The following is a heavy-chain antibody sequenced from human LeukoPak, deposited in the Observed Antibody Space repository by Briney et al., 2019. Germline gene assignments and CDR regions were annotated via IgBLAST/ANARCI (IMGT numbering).Heavy chain of an antibody. Sequence: PSETLSLTCAVSGYSISSGYYWGWIRQPPGKGLEWLWNIYHSGNTYYNPSLKSRVTISVDTSTNHFSLKLTSVTAADTAVYYCARRGTYGDYVDYWGQGTLVTVSS. CDR1: GYSISSGYY. D-gene: IGHD4-17*01. CDR2: IYHSGNT. CDR3: ARRGTYGDYVDY. V-gene: IGHV4-38-2*01. J-gene: IGHJ4*02.